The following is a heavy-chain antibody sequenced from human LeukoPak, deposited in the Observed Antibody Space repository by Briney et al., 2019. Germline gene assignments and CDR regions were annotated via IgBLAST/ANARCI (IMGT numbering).Heavy chain of an antibody. CDR1: GGSINDYY. CDR3: ARDRTYGGNSGFDY. V-gene: IGHV4-59*01. D-gene: IGHD4-23*01. J-gene: IGHJ4*02. Sequence: SETLSLTCTVSGGSINDYYWSWIRQPPGKGLEWIGYIHYSGRTNYNPSLKGRVTISADTSKIQFSLRLTSVTAADTAVYYCARDRTYGGNSGFDYWGQGTLVTVSS. CDR2: IHYSGRT.